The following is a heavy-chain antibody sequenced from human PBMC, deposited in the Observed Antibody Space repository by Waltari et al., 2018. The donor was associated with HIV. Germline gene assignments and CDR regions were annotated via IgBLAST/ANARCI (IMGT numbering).Heavy chain of an antibody. D-gene: IGHD6-19*01. Sequence: QVQLVQSGAEVKKPGSSVKVSCKASGGTFSSYAIRRVRKAPGQGLEWMGGIIPIFGTANYAQKFQGRVTITADESTSTAYMELSSLRSEDTAVYYCARGLVIAVAGTTVSAFDIWGQGTMVTVSS. V-gene: IGHV1-69*01. CDR3: ARGLVIAVAGTTVSAFDI. CDR2: IIPIFGTA. J-gene: IGHJ3*02. CDR1: GGTFSSYA.